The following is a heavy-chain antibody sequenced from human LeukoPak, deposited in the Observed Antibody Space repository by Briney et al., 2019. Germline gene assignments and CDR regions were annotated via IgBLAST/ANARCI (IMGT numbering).Heavy chain of an antibody. V-gene: IGHV3-30*03. CDR1: GFSLSSYG. CDR2: ISYDGSNK. D-gene: IGHD3-10*01. CDR3: ARADPMVRGALDY. Sequence: GGSLRLSCGASGFSLSSYGFYWVRRAPGKGLEWVAAISYDGSNKYYAESVKGRFTISRDNSKNTLYLQMNTLRPEDTAVYYCARADPMVRGALDYWGQGTLVTVSS. J-gene: IGHJ4*02.